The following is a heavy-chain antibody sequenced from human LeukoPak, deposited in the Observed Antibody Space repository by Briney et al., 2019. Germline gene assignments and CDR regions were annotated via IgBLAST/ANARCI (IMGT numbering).Heavy chain of an antibody. CDR3: ARVRSSGEHKLDY. Sequence: GESLKISCKGSGYSFTIYWIGWVRQMPGKGLEWIGIIYPGDSDTRYSPSFQGQVTISADRSISTAYLQWSSLKASDTAMYYCARVRSSGEHKLDYWGQGTLVTVSS. CDR1: GYSFTIYW. V-gene: IGHV5-51*01. J-gene: IGHJ4*02. CDR2: IYPGDSDT. D-gene: IGHD3-10*01.